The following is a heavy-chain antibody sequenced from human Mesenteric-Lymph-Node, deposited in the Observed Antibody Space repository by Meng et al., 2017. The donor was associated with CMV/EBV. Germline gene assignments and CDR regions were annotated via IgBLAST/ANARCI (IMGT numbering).Heavy chain of an antibody. V-gene: IGHV3-7*01. J-gene: IGHJ4*02. D-gene: IGHD2/OR15-2a*01. CDR2: IKQDGSEK. Sequence: GESLKISCAASGFTFSTYWMRWVRQAPGMGLEWVANIKQDGSEKYYVDSVKGRFTISRDNAKHSLYLQMNSLRVEDTALYYCARRGNIPDYWGQGTLVTVSS. CDR3: ARRGNIPDY. CDR1: GFTFSTYW.